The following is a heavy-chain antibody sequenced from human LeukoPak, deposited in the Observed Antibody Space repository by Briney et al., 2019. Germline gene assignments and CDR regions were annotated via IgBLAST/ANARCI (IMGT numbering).Heavy chain of an antibody. CDR1: GGTFSSYA. V-gene: IGHV1-69*01. CDR3: ARDPTQHLWFGEFSPDY. D-gene: IGHD3-10*01. CDR2: IIPIFGTA. J-gene: IGHJ4*02. Sequence: SVKVSCKASGGTFSSYAISWVRQAPGQGLEWMGGIIPIFGTANYAQKFQGRVTITADESTSTAYMELSSLRSDDTAVYYCARDPTQHLWFGEFSPDYWGQGTLVTVSS.